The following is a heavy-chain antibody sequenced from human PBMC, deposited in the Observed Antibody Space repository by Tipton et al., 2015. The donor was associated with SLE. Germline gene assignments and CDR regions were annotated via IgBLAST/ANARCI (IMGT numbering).Heavy chain of an antibody. CDR2: IKQDGGEQ. V-gene: IGHV3-7*01. CDR3: ARDGGSYYPSYYFDY. D-gene: IGHD1-26*01. Sequence: SLRLSCAASGFTFSTYWMSWVRQAPGKGLEWVANIKQDGGEQNYVDSVKGRLIISRDNAKNALYLQMNNLRAEDTAVYYCARDGGSYYPSYYFDYWGQGTLVTVSS. CDR1: GFTFSTYW. J-gene: IGHJ4*02.